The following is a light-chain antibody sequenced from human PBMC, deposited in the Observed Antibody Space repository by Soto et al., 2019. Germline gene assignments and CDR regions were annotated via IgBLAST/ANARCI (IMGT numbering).Light chain of an antibody. CDR3: QQRHMWPIT. V-gene: IGKV3-15*01. J-gene: IGKJ5*01. Sequence: EIVMTQSPATLSVSPGERVTLSCRASQSVRSNLAWYQQKPGQAPRLLIYGASTRATGIPARFSGSGSGTEFTLTISSLQSEDFAVYYCQQRHMWPITFGQGTRLEIK. CDR1: QSVRSN. CDR2: GAS.